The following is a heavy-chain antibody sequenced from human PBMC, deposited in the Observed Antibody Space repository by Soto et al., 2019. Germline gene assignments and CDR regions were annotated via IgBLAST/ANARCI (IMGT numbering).Heavy chain of an antibody. CDR2: IPYDGSHT. Sequence: VHLVESGGGVVQPGRSLRLSCAASGFSFSTSGMHWVRQAPGKGLEWVAVIPYDGSHTYYADSVKGRFTISRDNSKNTLYLQMNSLRAEDTAVYYCARISRYCSGGDCHAWGQGTQVTVSS. V-gene: IGHV3-30*03. CDR3: ARISRYCSGGDCHA. CDR1: GFSFSTSG. J-gene: IGHJ5*02. D-gene: IGHD2-15*01.